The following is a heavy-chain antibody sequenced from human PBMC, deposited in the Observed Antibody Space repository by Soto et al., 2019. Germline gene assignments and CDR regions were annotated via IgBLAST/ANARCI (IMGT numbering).Heavy chain of an antibody. V-gene: IGHV4-59*01. CDR2: IYHSGST. J-gene: IGHJ4*02. CDR3: ARASRNYFAY. Sequence: SETLSLTCTVSGDSISDYYWSWIRQPPGKGLEWIGYIYHSGSTYYNPPLKSRVTISLDASKIQFSLKLNSVTAADTAVYYCARASRNYFAYWGQGTLVTVSS. CDR1: GDSISDYY.